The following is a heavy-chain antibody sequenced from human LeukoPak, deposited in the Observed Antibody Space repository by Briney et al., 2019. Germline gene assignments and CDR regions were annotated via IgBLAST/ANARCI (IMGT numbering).Heavy chain of an antibody. D-gene: IGHD6-19*01. CDR3: AKCSTSAYTTGWCNWIDP. V-gene: IGHV3-21*04. CDR1: GFTFSSYS. J-gene: IGHJ5*02. Sequence: GGSLRLSCAAYGFTFSSYSMNWVRQAPGKGLEWVSSISSSSSYIYYADSVKGRFTISRDNAKNTLYLQMNSLRADDTAVYHCAKCSTSAYTTGWCNWIDPWGQGTLVTVSS. CDR2: ISSSSSYI.